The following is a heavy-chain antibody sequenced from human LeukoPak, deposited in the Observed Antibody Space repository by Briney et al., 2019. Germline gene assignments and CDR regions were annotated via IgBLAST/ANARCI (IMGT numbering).Heavy chain of an antibody. Sequence: SQTLSLTCAVSGGSISSGGYSWSWIRQPPGKGLEWIGYIYHSGSTYYNPSLKSRVTISVDRSKNQFSLKLSSVTAADTAVYYCARVGGGGSYYWYFDLWGRGTLVTVSS. D-gene: IGHD1-26*01. J-gene: IGHJ2*01. CDR3: ARVGGGGSYYWYFDL. CDR2: IYHSGST. CDR1: GGSISSGGYS. V-gene: IGHV4-30-2*01.